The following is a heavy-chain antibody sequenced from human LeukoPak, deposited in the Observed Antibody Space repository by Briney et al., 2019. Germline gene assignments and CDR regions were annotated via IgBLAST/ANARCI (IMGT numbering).Heavy chain of an antibody. CDR2: IKSKTDGETT. V-gene: IGHV3-15*01. J-gene: IGHJ4*02. CDR3: TTDRGGPWGY. D-gene: IGHD7-27*01. Sequence: AGSLRLSCAASGFPFNNAWMSWIRQAPGKGLEWVGRIKSKTDGETTDYGTPVKGRFTISRDDSKNTVYLQMNSLKTEDIGVYYCTTDRGGPWGYWGQGTLVTVSS. CDR1: GFPFNNAW.